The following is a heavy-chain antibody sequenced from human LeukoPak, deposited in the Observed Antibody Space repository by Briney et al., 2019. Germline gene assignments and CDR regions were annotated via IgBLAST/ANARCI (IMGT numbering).Heavy chain of an antibody. V-gene: IGHV3-66*01. CDR3: TTTRAWYYYDSSGYRY. D-gene: IGHD3-22*01. CDR1: GFTVSSNY. J-gene: IGHJ4*02. Sequence: GGSLRLSCAASGFTVSSNYMSWVRQAPGKGLEWVSVIYSGGSTYYADSVKGRFTISRDNSKNTLYLQMNSLRAEDTAVYYCTTTRAWYYYDSSGYRYWGQGTLVTVSS. CDR2: IYSGGST.